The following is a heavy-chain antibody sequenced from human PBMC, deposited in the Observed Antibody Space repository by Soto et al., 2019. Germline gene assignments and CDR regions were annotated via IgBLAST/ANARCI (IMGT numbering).Heavy chain of an antibody. J-gene: IGHJ5*02. CDR2: IYYSGST. CDR1: GGSISSGGYY. D-gene: IGHD2-2*01. Sequence: QVQLQESGPGLVKPSQTLSLTCTVSGGSISSGGYYWSWIRQHPGKGLEWIGYIYYSGSTYYNPSLKSRVTIPVDTSKNQFSLKLSSVTAADTAVYYGARGGGLCSRTSCYVGWAPFDPRGQGTLVSVSS. CDR3: ARGGGLCSRTSCYVGWAPFDP. V-gene: IGHV4-31*03.